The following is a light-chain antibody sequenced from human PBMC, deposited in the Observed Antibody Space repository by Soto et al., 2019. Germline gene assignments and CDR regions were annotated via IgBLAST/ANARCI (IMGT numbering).Light chain of an antibody. V-gene: IGLV1-44*01. Sequence: QSVLTQPPSTSGTPGQRVTISCSGSSXNIGSNTVNWYQHLPGTAPKLLIYSNNQRPSGVPERFSGSKSGTSASLAVSGLQSEDEADYYCAAWDDSLSGYVFGTGTKITVL. CDR2: SNN. CDR1: SXNIGSNT. CDR3: AAWDDSLSGYV. J-gene: IGLJ1*01.